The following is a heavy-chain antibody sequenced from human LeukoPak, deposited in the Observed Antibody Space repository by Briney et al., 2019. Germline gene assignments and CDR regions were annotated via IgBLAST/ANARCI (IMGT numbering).Heavy chain of an antibody. CDR3: ARQERGMVRGVIIPPRY. V-gene: IGHV4-39*01. J-gene: IGHJ4*02. CDR1: GGSISSSSYY. D-gene: IGHD3-10*01. CDR2: IYYSGST. Sequence: SETLSLTCTVSGGSISSSSYYWGWIRQPPGKGLEWIGSIYYSGSTYYNPSLKSRVTISVDTSKNQFSLKLSSVTAADTAVYYCARQERGMVRGVIIPPRYWGQGTLVTVSS.